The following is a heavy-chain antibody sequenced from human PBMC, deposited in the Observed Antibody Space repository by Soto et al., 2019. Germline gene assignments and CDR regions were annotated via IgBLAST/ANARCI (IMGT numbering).Heavy chain of an antibody. D-gene: IGHD3-10*01. Sequence: GATVKDSCKASGYTFTSDGINWVRQAPGQGLEWMGWISGDTGDTTYAQKFQGRVTITTDTSTSTAYMDMKSLISDDTAVYYCARGGEGFDVFDLWGQGTLVTVSS. V-gene: IGHV1-18*01. CDR1: GYTFTSDG. CDR3: ARGGEGFDVFDL. CDR2: ISGDTGDT. J-gene: IGHJ4*02.